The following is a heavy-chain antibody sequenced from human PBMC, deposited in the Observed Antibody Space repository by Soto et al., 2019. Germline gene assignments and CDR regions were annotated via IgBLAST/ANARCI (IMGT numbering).Heavy chain of an antibody. V-gene: IGHV3-30-3*01. CDR1: GFTFSSYA. J-gene: IGHJ4*02. CDR2: ISYDGSNK. CDR3: ARVASSTWLIDY. D-gene: IGHD6-13*01. Sequence: GGSLRLSCAASGFTFSSYAMHWVRQAPGKGLEWVAVISYDGSNKYYADSVKGRFTISRDNSKNTLYLQMNSLRAEDTAVYYCARVASSTWLIDYWGQGTLVTVSS.